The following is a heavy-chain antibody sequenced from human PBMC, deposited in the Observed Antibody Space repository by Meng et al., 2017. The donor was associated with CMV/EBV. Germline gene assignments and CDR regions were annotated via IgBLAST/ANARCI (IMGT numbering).Heavy chain of an antibody. CDR3: TTDGSGSFPGYYFDY. Sequence: GGSLRLSCAASGFTFSNAWMSWVRQAPGKGLEWVGRIKSKTDGGTTDYAAPVKGRFTISRDDSKNTLYLQMNSLKTEDTAVYYCTTDGSGSFPGYYFDYWGQGTLVTVSS. V-gene: IGHV3-15*01. CDR2: IKSKTDGGTT. D-gene: IGHD3-3*01. J-gene: IGHJ4*02. CDR1: GFTFSNAW.